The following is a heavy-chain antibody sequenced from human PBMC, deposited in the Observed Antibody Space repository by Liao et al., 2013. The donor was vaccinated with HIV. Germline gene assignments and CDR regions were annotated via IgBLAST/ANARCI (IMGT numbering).Heavy chain of an antibody. CDR1: GGSIRSGSYY. J-gene: IGHJ6*03. Sequence: QVQLQESGPGLVKPSQTLSLTCTVSGGSIRSGSYYWSWIRQPAGKGLEWIGRIYTSGSTNYNPSLKSRVTISVDTSKNQFSLKLSSVTAADTAVYYCARDRMDYDFWSGYYGYYYYYMDVWGKGTTVTVSS. CDR3: ARDRMDYDFWSGYYGYYYYYMDV. V-gene: IGHV4-61*02. D-gene: IGHD3-3*01. CDR2: IYTSGST.